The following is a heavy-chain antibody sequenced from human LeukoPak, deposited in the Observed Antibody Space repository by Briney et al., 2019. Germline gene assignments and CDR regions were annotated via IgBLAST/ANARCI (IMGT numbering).Heavy chain of an antibody. Sequence: GGSLRLSCAASGFTFSGSSIHWVRQPSGKGLEWVGRIRNKANSYATAYGASVKGRFTISRDDSENTAYLQMNSLRAEDTAVYYCAKDGYDIRYFQHWGQGTLVTVSS. J-gene: IGHJ1*01. D-gene: IGHD3-3*01. CDR3: AKDGYDIRYFQH. CDR2: IRNKANSYAT. CDR1: GFTFSGSS. V-gene: IGHV3-73*01.